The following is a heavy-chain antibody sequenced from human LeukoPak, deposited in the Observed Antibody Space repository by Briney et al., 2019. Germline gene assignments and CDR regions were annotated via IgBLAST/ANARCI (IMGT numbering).Heavy chain of an antibody. Sequence: SETLSLTCTVSGGSISSSSYYWGWIRQPPGKGLEWIGSIYYSGSTYYNPSLKSRVTISVDTSKNQFSLKLSSVTAADTAVYYCARLVTTVTHFDYWGQGTLVTVSS. J-gene: IGHJ4*02. CDR1: GGSISSSSYY. CDR3: ARLVTTVTHFDY. D-gene: IGHD4-17*01. V-gene: IGHV4-39*01. CDR2: IYYSGST.